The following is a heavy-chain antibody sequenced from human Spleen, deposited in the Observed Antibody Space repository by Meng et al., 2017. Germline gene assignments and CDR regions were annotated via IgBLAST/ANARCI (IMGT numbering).Heavy chain of an antibody. CDR3: ARGMSYSDAAGAY. CDR1: GGSSIRYY. CDR2: INLSGRT. D-gene: IGHD3-22*01. V-gene: IGHV4-34*01. Sequence: WGPELLKPSETLPLTGGVDGGSSIRYYVSWIRQPPGKGLEWIGEINLSGRTNYNPSLRSRLTLSVDTSQSHFSLKLTSVTAADTAVYYCARGMSYSDAAGAYWGQGTLVTVSS. J-gene: IGHJ4*02.